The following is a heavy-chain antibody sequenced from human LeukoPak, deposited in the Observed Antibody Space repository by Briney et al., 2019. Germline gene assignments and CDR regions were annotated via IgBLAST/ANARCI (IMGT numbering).Heavy chain of an antibody. Sequence: SETLSLTCTVSGGPIRSYYWSWIRQPPGKGLEWLGYIYYSGSTNYNPSLKSRVTISVDTSKNQFSLKLSSVTAADTAVYYCARAYQTYYYDSSGYKYYFDYWGQGTLVTVSS. CDR1: GGPIRSYY. D-gene: IGHD3-22*01. CDR3: ARAYQTYYYDSSGYKYYFDY. J-gene: IGHJ4*02. V-gene: IGHV4-59*01. CDR2: IYYSGST.